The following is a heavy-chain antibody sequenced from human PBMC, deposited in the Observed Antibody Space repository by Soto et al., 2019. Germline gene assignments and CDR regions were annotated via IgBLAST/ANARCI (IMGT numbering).Heavy chain of an antibody. J-gene: IGHJ4*02. CDR1: GFTFSSYS. D-gene: IGHD1-7*01. CDR2: ISSSSSYI. V-gene: IGHV3-21*01. Sequence: GGSLRLSCAASGFTFSSYSMNWVRQAPGKGLEWVSSISSSSSYIYYADSGKGRFTISRDNAKNSLYLQMNSLRAEDTAVYYCARDFITGTTPDDYWGQGTLVTVSS. CDR3: ARDFITGTTPDDY.